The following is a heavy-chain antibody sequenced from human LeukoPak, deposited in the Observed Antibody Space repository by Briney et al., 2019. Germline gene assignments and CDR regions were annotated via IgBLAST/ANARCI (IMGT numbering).Heavy chain of an antibody. Sequence: GGSLRLSCAASGFTFSGSAMHWVRQASGKGLEWVGRIRSKANSYATAYAASVKGRFTISRDDSKNTAYLQMNSLKTEDTAVYYCTRALNYDYVLGGDWGQGTLVTVSS. V-gene: IGHV3-73*01. CDR1: GFTFSGSA. D-gene: IGHD3-16*01. CDR2: IRSKANSYAT. J-gene: IGHJ4*02. CDR3: TRALNYDYVLGGD.